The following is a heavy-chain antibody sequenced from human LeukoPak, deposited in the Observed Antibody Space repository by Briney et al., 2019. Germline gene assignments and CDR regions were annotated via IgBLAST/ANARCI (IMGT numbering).Heavy chain of an antibody. CDR2: IYTSGTT. J-gene: IGHJ4*02. D-gene: IGHD1-1*01. V-gene: IGHV4-4*07. CDR1: GEYIRKYY. Sequence: PSETLSLTCTVSGEYIRKYYWSWIRQPAGKGLEWIGRIYTSGTTDYNPSLEGRVTMSIDTSNNYFSLKLSSVTAADTAVYYCARETNWTFDYWGQGTLVTVSS. CDR3: ARETNWTFDY.